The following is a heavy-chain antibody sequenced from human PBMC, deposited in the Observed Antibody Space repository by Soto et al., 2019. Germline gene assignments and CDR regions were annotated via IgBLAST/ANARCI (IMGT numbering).Heavy chain of an antibody. V-gene: IGHV3-30-3*01. Sequence: QVQLVESGGGVVQPGRSLRLSCAASGFTFSSYAMHWVRQAPGKGLEWVAVISYDGSNKYYADSVKGRFTISRDNSKNTLYLQMNSLRAEDTAVYYCAGLSGSYYDFDYWGQGTLVTVSS. CDR2: ISYDGSNK. CDR3: AGLSGSYYDFDY. CDR1: GFTFSSYA. J-gene: IGHJ4*02. D-gene: IGHD1-26*01.